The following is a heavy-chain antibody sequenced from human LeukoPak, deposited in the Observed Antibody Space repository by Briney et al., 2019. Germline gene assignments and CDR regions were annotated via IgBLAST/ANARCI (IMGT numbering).Heavy chain of an antibody. J-gene: IGHJ5*02. Sequence: PGGSLRLSCAASGFTFSSYGMHWVRQAPGKGLEWVAVISYDGSNKYYADSVKGRFTISRDNSKNTLYLQMNSLRAEDTAVYYCAKDGSSGWYGWFDPWGQGTLVTVSS. D-gene: IGHD6-19*01. CDR3: AKDGSSGWYGWFDP. CDR2: ISYDGSNK. CDR1: GFTFSSYG. V-gene: IGHV3-30*18.